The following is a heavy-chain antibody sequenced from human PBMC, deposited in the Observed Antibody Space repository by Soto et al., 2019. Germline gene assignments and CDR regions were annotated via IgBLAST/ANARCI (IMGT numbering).Heavy chain of an antibody. D-gene: IGHD3-22*01. J-gene: IGHJ4*02. CDR2: INPSGGST. CDR3: ARGYHSSGFPPLVDY. V-gene: IGHV1-46*01. CDR1: GYTFTSYY. Sequence: GASVKVSCKASGYTFTSYYMHWVRQAPGQGLEWMGIINPSGGSTRYAQKFQGRVTMTRDTSTSTVYMELSSLRSEDTAVYYCARGYHSSGFPPLVDYWGQGTLVTVSS.